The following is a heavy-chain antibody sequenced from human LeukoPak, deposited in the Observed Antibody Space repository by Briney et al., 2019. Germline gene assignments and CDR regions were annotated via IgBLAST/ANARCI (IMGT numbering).Heavy chain of an antibody. J-gene: IGHJ5*02. Sequence: PGGSLRLSCAASGFTFSSYSMHWVRQAPGKGLEWVSSISSSSSYIYYADSVKGRFTISRDNAKNSLYLQMNSLRAEDTAVYYCARLLWFGELFTEDNNWFDPWGQGTLVTVSS. CDR1: GFTFSSYS. V-gene: IGHV3-21*01. CDR3: ARLLWFGELFTEDNNWFDP. D-gene: IGHD3-10*01. CDR2: ISSSSSYI.